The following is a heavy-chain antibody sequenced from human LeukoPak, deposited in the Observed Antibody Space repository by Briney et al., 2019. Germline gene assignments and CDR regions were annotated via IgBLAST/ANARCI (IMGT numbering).Heavy chain of an antibody. D-gene: IGHD6-19*01. CDR3: ANTGYSSGWRHFDY. CDR1: GFTFSSYG. CDR2: IRYDGSNK. Sequence: GGSLRLSCAASGFTFSSYGMHWVRQAPGKGLEWVAFIRYDGSNKYYADSVKGRFTISRDNSKNTLYPQMNSLRAEDTAVYYCANTGYSSGWRHFDYWGQGTLVTVSS. J-gene: IGHJ4*02. V-gene: IGHV3-30*02.